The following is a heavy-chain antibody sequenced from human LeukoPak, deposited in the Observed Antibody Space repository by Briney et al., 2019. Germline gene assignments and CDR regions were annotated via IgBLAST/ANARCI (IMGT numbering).Heavy chain of an antibody. CDR3: VRDLVATIDHYYYGMDV. D-gene: IGHD5-12*01. Sequence: SETLSLTCIVSSGSVSSGSYYWSWIRQPPGKGLEWIGYIYNSVRTNYNPSLKSRVTISVDTSKDQLSLKLSSVTAADTAVYFCVRDLVATIDHYYYGMDVWGQGTTVTVSS. J-gene: IGHJ6*02. CDR2: IYNSVRT. V-gene: IGHV4-61*01. CDR1: SGSVSSGSYY.